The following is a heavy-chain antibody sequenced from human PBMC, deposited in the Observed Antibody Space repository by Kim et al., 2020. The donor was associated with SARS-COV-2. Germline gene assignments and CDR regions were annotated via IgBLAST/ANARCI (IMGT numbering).Heavy chain of an antibody. CDR1: GGTFSSYA. CDR3: AITMVRGVNLSYYYYYGMDV. J-gene: IGHJ6*02. D-gene: IGHD3-10*01. Sequence: SVKVSCKASGGTFSSYAISWVRQAPGQGLEWMGGIIPIFGTANYAQKFQGRVTITADESTSTAYMELSSLRSEDTAVYYCAITMVRGVNLSYYYYYGMDVWGQGTTVTVSS. CDR2: IIPIFGTA. V-gene: IGHV1-69*13.